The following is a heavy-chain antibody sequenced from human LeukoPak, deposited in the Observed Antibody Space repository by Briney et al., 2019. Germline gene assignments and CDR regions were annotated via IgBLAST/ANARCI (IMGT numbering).Heavy chain of an antibody. V-gene: IGHV1-2*02. CDR1: GYTFTGYN. J-gene: IGHJ4*02. Sequence: GASVKLSCKASGYTFTGYNMNWVRQAPGQGLEWMGCINPNSGGINYAQTFQGRVTMTRDTSINSAYMELSRLRSDDTAVYYCGRDGCISTSCLSLWGQGTVVSVS. CDR2: INPNSGGI. CDR3: GRDGCISTSCLSL. D-gene: IGHD2-2*01.